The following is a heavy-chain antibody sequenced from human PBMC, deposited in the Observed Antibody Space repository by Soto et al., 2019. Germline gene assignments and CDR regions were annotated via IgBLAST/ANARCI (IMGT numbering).Heavy chain of an antibody. CDR3: ARGGYYDSSGARNYYFYGMNV. J-gene: IGHJ6*02. CDR2: ISPYDGYT. Sequence: QVQLVQSGAEVKKPGDSVKVSCKASGYTFASYGINWVRQAPGQGLEWLGWISPYDGYTHYAQILQGRVSMTTDTSTKTAYMELRSLRSDDTAMYYCARGGYYDSSGARNYYFYGMNVWGQGTTVTVSS. V-gene: IGHV1-18*01. CDR1: GYTFASYG. D-gene: IGHD3-22*01.